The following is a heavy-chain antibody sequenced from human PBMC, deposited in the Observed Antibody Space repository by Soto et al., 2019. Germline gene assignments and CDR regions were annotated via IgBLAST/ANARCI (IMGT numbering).Heavy chain of an antibody. Sequence: ASVKVSCKASGYTFTSYGISWVRQAPGRGLEWMGWISAYNGNTNYAQKLQGRVTMTTDTSTSTAYMELRSLRSDDTAVYHCARLVVPAAKQMKRTMPLYYYYYYYGMDVWGQGTTVTVS. CDR1: GYTFTSYG. J-gene: IGHJ6*02. D-gene: IGHD2-2*01. V-gene: IGHV1-18*01. CDR3: ARLVVPAAKQMKRTMPLYYYYYYYGMDV. CDR2: ISAYNGNT.